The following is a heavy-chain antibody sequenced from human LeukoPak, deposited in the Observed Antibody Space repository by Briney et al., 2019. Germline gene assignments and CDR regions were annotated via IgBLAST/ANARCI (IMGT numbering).Heavy chain of an antibody. CDR1: GGSFSGYY. Sequence: SETLSLTCAVYGGSFSGYYWSWIRQPPGKGLEWIGEINHSGSTNYNPSLKSRVTILVDTSKNQFSLKLSSVTAADTAVYYCARAELDYGDGGMDVWGQGTTVTVSS. J-gene: IGHJ6*02. CDR3: ARAELDYGDGGMDV. CDR2: INHSGST. D-gene: IGHD4-17*01. V-gene: IGHV4-34*01.